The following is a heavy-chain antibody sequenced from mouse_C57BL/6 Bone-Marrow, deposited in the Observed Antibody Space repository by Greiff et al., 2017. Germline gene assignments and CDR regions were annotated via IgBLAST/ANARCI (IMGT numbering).Heavy chain of an antibody. CDR2: ISSGGSYT. J-gene: IGHJ3*01. CDR1: GFTFSSYG. D-gene: IGHD1-1*01. Sequence: EVHLVESGGDLVEPGGSLKLSCAASGFTFSSYGMSWVRQTPDKRLEWVATISSGGSYTYYPDSVKGRFTISRDNAKNTLYLQMSSLKSEDTAMYYCARLPYYYGRSYGWFAYWGQGTLVTVSA. CDR3: ARLPYYYGRSYGWFAY. V-gene: IGHV5-6*01.